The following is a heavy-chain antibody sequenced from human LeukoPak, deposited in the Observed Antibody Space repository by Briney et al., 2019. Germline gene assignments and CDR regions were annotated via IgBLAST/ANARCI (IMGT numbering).Heavy chain of an antibody. Sequence: GGSLRLSCAASGFIFSSYAMHWVRRAPGKGLEWVALISYDGSNKYYADSVEGRFTISRDNSKNTLYLQMNSLRAEDTAVYYCAKGSEYSGPGLHQEGYYFDYWGQGTLVTVSS. CDR1: GFIFSSYA. J-gene: IGHJ4*02. V-gene: IGHV3-30*04. CDR3: AKGSEYSGPGLHQEGYYFDY. CDR2: ISYDGSNK. D-gene: IGHD5-12*01.